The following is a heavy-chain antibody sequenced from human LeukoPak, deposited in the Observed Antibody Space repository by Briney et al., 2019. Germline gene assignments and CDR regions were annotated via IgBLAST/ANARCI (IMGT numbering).Heavy chain of an antibody. J-gene: IGHJ6*02. CDR2: IYTSGST. V-gene: IGHV4-4*07. CDR1: GGSISSYY. CDR3: ARTSSGTYRGYYYYGMDV. D-gene: IGHD3-22*01. Sequence: SETLSLTCTVSGGSISSYYWSWIRQPAGKGLEWIGRIYTSGSTNYNPSLKSRVTMSVDTSKNQFSLKLSSVTAADTAVYYCARTSSGTYRGYYYYGMDVWGQGTTVTVSS.